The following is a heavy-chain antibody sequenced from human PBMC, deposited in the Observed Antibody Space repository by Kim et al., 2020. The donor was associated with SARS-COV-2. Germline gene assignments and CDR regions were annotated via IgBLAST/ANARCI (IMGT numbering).Heavy chain of an antibody. J-gene: IGHJ3*02. V-gene: IGHV1-24*01. Sequence: ASVKVSCKVSGYTLTELSMHWVRQAPGKGLEWMGGFDPEDGETIYAQKFQGRVTMTEDTSTDTAYMELSSLRSEDTAVYYCAPLTTRYCSGGSCFPPDAFDIWGQGTMVTVSS. CDR2: FDPEDGET. CDR1: GYTLTELS. CDR3: APLTTRYCSGGSCFPPDAFDI. D-gene: IGHD2-15*01.